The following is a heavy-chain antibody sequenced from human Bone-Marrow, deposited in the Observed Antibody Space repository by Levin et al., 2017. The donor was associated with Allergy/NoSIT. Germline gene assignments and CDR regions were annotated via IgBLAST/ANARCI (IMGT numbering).Heavy chain of an antibody. CDR2: ISASGGGT. Sequence: GGSLRLSCAASGFIFSNYAMTWVRQAPGKGLEWVSSISASGGGTYYADSVKGRFTISRDNSKNTLSLQMNSLRAEVTATYYCAKDTHCSGDSCYSGNSFDYWGQGTLVTVSS. CDR3: AKDTHCSGDSCYSGNSFDY. V-gene: IGHV3-23*01. J-gene: IGHJ4*02. D-gene: IGHD2-15*01. CDR1: GFIFSNYA.